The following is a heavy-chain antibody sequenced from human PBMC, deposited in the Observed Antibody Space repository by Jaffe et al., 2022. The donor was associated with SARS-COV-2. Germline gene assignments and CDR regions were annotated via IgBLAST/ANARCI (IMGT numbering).Heavy chain of an antibody. D-gene: IGHD3-3*01. CDR2: IFSNDEK. CDR3: ARIPLSNYDLWSGPLGAFDI. CDR1: GFSLSNTRMG. Sequence: QVTLKESGPVLVKPTETLTLTCTVSGFSLSNTRMGVSWIRQPPGKALEWLAHIFSNDEKSYSTSLKSRLTISKDTAKSQVVLTLTNMDPVDTATYYCARIPLSNYDLWSGPLGAFDIWGQGTMVTVSS. V-gene: IGHV2-26*01. J-gene: IGHJ3*02.